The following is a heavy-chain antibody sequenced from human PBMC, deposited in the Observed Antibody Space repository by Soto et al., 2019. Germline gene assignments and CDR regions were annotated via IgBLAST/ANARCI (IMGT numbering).Heavy chain of an antibody. D-gene: IGHD5-12*01. CDR1: GFTFSAYS. CDR3: ARIDGYTYPNDY. CDR2: ITSRSDYI. Sequence: GGSLRLSCAASGFTFSAYSMSWVRQAPGKGLEWVSSITSRSDYIYYADSLKGRFTISRDNTKNSLYLQMHSLRAEDTAFYYCARIDGYTYPNDYWGQGTLVTVSS. V-gene: IGHV3-21*01. J-gene: IGHJ4*02.